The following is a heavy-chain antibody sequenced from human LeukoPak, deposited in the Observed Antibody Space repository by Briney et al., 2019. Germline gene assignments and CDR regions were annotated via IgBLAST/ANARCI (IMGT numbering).Heavy chain of an antibody. CDR1: GGSISSSSYY. V-gene: IGHV4-39*07. CDR3: ARGISAVWFDP. J-gene: IGHJ5*02. CDR2: ICYSGST. D-gene: IGHD6-25*01. Sequence: SETLSLTCTVSGGSISSSSYYWGWIRQPPGKGLEWIGSICYSGSTYYNPSLKSRVTISVDTSKNQFSLKLSSVTAADTAVYYCARGISAVWFDPWGQGTLVTVSS.